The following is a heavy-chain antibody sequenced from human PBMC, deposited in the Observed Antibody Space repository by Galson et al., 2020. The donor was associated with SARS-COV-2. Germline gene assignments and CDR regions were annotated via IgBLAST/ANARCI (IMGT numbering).Heavy chain of an antibody. J-gene: IGHJ4*02. CDR1: GFTFSSYS. CDR3: ARRRRDGYKEYYFDY. CDR2: ISSSSSTI. D-gene: IGHD5-12*01. Sequence: GGSLRLSCAASGFTFSSYSMNWVRQAPGKGLEWVSYISSSSSTIYYADSVKGRFTISRDNAKNSLYLQMNSLRDEDTAVYYCARRRRDGYKEYYFDYWGQGTLVTVSS. V-gene: IGHV3-48*02.